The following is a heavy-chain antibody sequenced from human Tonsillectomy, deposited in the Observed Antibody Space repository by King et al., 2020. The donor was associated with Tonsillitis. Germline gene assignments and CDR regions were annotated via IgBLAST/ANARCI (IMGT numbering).Heavy chain of an antibody. J-gene: IGHJ4*02. CDR2: IKSKTDGGTT. Sequence: VQLVESGGGLVKPGGSLRLSCAASGFTFSNAWMSWVRQAPGKGLEWVGRIKSKTDGGTTDYAAPVKGRFTISRDDSKNTLYLQMNSLKTEDTAVYYCTTAHYYDSSGYYSLPFDYWGQGTLVTVSP. CDR1: GFTFSNAW. CDR3: TTAHYYDSSGYYSLPFDY. V-gene: IGHV3-15*01. D-gene: IGHD3-22*01.